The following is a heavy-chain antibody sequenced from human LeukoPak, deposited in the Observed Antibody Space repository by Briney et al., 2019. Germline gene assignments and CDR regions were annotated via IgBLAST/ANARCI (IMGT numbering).Heavy chain of an antibody. CDR3: ARERYYYDSSGYFFDY. CDR2: IIPIFGTA. Sequence: GSSLKVSCKASGGTFSSYAISWVRQAPGQGLEWMGGIIPIFGTANYAQKFQGRVTITADESTSTAYMELSSLRSEDTAVYYCARERYYYDSSGYFFDYWGQGTLVTVSS. J-gene: IGHJ4*02. V-gene: IGHV1-69*01. D-gene: IGHD3-22*01. CDR1: GGTFSSYA.